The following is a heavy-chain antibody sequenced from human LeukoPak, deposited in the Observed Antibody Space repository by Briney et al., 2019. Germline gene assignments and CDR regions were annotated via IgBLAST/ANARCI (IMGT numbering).Heavy chain of an antibody. J-gene: IGHJ6*02. Sequence: GGSLRLSCAASRCIFSNYWMRWVRQAPGKGLEWVANIKQDGREKYYVDSVKGRFTISRDNAKNSLSLQMDSLRAEDTAVYYCARDQMGPYYGMDVWGQGTTVTVSS. D-gene: IGHD5-24*01. CDR1: RCIFSNYW. CDR3: ARDQMGPYYGMDV. CDR2: IKQDGREK. V-gene: IGHV3-7*03.